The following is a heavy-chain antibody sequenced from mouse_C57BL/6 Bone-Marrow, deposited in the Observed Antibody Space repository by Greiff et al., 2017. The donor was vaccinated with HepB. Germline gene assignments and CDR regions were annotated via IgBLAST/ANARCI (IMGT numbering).Heavy chain of an antibody. CDR3: ARPYFYYYGSRGYFDV. Sequence: EVQLQQSVAELVRPGASVKLSCTASGFNIKNTYMHWVKQRPEQGLEWIGRIDPAYGNIKYAPKFQGKATITADTSSNTAYLQLSSLTSEDTAIYYCARPYFYYYGSRGYFDVWGTGTTVTVSS. CDR1: GFNIKNTY. V-gene: IGHV14-3*01. J-gene: IGHJ1*03. D-gene: IGHD1-1*01. CDR2: IDPAYGNI.